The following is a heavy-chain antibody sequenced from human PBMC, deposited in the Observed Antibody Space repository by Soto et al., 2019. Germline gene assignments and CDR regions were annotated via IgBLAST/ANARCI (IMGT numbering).Heavy chain of an antibody. CDR2: IYYSGST. V-gene: IGHV4-59*01. D-gene: IGHD6-19*01. Sequence: KGLGWIGYIYYSGSTNYNPSLKSRVTISVDTSKNQFSLKLSSVTAADTAVYYCARKNGSGGIGGYSSAFDYWGQGTLVTVSS. CDR3: ARKNGSGGIGGYSSAFDY. J-gene: IGHJ4*02.